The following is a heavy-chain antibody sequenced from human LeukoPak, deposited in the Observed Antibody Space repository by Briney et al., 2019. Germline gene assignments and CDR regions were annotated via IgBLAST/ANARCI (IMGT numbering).Heavy chain of an antibody. Sequence: SETLSLTCTVSGYSISSSYYWGWIRQPPGKGLEWIGSIYHSGSTYYNPSLKSRVIISVDTSKNQFSLKLSSVTAADTAVYYCARRSGYYFIDYLGQGTLVTVSS. V-gene: IGHV4-38-2*02. CDR3: ARRSGYYFIDY. CDR2: IYHSGST. J-gene: IGHJ4*02. D-gene: IGHD3-22*01. CDR1: GYSISSSYY.